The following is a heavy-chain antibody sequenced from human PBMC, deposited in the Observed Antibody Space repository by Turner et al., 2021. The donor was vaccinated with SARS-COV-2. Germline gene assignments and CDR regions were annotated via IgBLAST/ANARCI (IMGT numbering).Heavy chain of an antibody. CDR1: GASMSSNY. Sequence: QVLLQASGPGLVKPSETLSLTCTVSGASMSSNYWAWIRQPPGKRLEWIGYIYYLGSTNYNPSPKSRVTISVDTSKNQFSLKLTSVTAADTAVYFCARELTNNWFDPWGQGTLVTVSS. CDR3: ARELTNNWFDP. J-gene: IGHJ5*02. D-gene: IGHD3-10*01. CDR2: IYYLGST. V-gene: IGHV4-59*01.